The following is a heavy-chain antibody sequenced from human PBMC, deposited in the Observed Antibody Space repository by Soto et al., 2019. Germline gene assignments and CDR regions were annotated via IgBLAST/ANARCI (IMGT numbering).Heavy chain of an antibody. V-gene: IGHV3-23*01. J-gene: IGHJ4*02. CDR1: GFTFSNSA. Sequence: VGSLRLSCVASGFTFSNSAMSWVRHVPGKGLEWAAGISSSGGRTNYADSVKGRFTISRDNSKDTLYLQMNSLRAEDTALYYCAKVQEFCGFNCYIVDSWGQGVLVTVSS. CDR3: AKVQEFCGFNCYIVDS. CDR2: ISSSGGRT. D-gene: IGHD2-21*02.